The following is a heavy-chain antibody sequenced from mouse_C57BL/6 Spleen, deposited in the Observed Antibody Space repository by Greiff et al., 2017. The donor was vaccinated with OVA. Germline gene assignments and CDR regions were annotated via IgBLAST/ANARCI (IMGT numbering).Heavy chain of an antibody. CDR1: GYTFTSYW. V-gene: IGHV1-64*01. CDR2: IHPNSGST. Sequence: QVQLQQSGAELVKPGASVKLSCKASGYTFTSYWMHWVKQRPGQGLEWIGMIHPNSGSTNYNEKFKSKATLTVDKSSSTAFMQLSSLTSEDSAVYYCARVGNYVDWYFDVWGTGTTVTVSS. J-gene: IGHJ1*03. CDR3: ARVGNYVDWYFDV. D-gene: IGHD2-4*01.